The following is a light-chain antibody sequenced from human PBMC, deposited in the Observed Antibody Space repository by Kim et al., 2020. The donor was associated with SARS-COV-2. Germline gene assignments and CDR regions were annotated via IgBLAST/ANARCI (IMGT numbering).Light chain of an antibody. Sequence: AIRMTQSPSSFSASTGDRVTITCRASQGISSYLAWYQQKPGNAPKLLIYAASTLQSGVPSRFSGSGSGTDFTLTISCLQSEDFATYYCQQYYSYPVTFGGGTKLEI. CDR3: QQYYSYPVT. CDR2: AAS. CDR1: QGISSY. J-gene: IGKJ4*01. V-gene: IGKV1-8*01.